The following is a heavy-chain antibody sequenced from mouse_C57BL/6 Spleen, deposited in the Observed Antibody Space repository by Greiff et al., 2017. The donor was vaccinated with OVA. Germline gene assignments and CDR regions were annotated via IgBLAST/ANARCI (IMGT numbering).Heavy chain of an antibody. CDR2: IYPGSGST. Sequence: QVQLQQPGAELVKPGASVKMSCKASGYTFTSYWITWVKQRPGQGLEWIGDIYPGSGSTNYNEKFKSKATLTVDTSSSTAYMQLSSLTSEDSAVYYCARGGTAQVRHYHAMDYWGQGTSVTVSS. CDR1: GYTFTSYW. V-gene: IGHV1-55*01. D-gene: IGHD3-2*02. J-gene: IGHJ4*01. CDR3: ARGGTAQVRHYHAMDY.